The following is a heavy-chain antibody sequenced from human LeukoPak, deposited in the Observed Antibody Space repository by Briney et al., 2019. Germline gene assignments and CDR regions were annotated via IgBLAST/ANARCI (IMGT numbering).Heavy chain of an antibody. CDR1: GASISSNNYY. J-gene: IGHJ5*02. CDR3: ARHVPELWFDP. V-gene: IGHV4-39*01. D-gene: IGHD1-14*01. CDR2: IYYSGST. Sequence: SETLSLTCTVSGASISSNNYYWGWIRQPPGKGLEWIGSIYYSGSTYYNPSLKSRVTISVDTSKNQFSLKLSSVTAADTAAYYCARHVPELWFDPWGQGTLVTVSS.